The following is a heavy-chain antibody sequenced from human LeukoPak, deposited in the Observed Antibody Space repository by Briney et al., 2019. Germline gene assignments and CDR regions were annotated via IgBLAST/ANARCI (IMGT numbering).Heavy chain of an antibody. D-gene: IGHD4-17*01. J-gene: IGHJ1*01. V-gene: IGHV5-51*01. CDR2: IYPGDSDT. Sequence: GEPLKISCKGSGYSFTSYWIGWVRQMPGKGLEWMGIIYPGDSDTGYSPSFQGQVTISADKSITTAYLQWSSLKASDTAMYYCARPQCGDYGSGAPGQYFQHWGQGTLVTVSS. CDR1: GYSFTSYW. CDR3: ARPQCGDYGSGAPGQYFQH.